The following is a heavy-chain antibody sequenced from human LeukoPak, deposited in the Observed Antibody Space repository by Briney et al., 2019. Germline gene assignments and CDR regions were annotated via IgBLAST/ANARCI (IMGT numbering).Heavy chain of an antibody. CDR1: GFTFSSYA. D-gene: IGHD4-17*01. CDR3: ARVGAAVTTPFDY. J-gene: IGHJ4*02. Sequence: GGSLRLSCAASGFTFSSYAMHWVRQAPGKGLEWVAVISYDGSNKYYADSVKGRFTISRDNSKNTLYLQMNSLRAEDTAVYYCARVGAAVTTPFDYWGQGTLVTVSS. V-gene: IGHV3-30*04. CDR2: ISYDGSNK.